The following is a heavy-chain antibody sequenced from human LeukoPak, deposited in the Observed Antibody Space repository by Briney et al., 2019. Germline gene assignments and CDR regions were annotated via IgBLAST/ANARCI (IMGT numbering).Heavy chain of an antibody. J-gene: IGHJ3*02. D-gene: IGHD3-16*01. CDR3: ARDPEAYYDYVWGTGGTFDI. V-gene: IGHV3-48*03. Sequence: GGSLRLSCAASGFSFSSYQMNWVRQAPGKGLEWVSYISSRGSSIYYADSVKGRFTISRDNAKNSLYLQMNSLRAEDTAVYYCARDPEAYYDYVWGTGGTFDIWGQGTMVTVSS. CDR1: GFSFSSYQ. CDR2: ISSRGSSI.